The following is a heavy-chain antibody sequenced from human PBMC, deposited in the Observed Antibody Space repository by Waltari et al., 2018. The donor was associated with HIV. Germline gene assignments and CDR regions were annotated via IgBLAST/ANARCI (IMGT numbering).Heavy chain of an antibody. Sequence: VQLVETGGGVSFPGEPLTVSCAVSGVFVSDSSLSWVRQVPGKGLEWVSVMYADGASYYADSGKGRSMVSKNKAKNTFDLHIYASRVADTAIYYCTRGVRYFAPWGRGAPVSVS. CDR1: GVFVSDSS. V-gene: IGHV3-53*02. CDR2: MYADGAS. D-gene: IGHD1-26*01. CDR3: TRGVRYFAP. J-gene: IGHJ5*02.